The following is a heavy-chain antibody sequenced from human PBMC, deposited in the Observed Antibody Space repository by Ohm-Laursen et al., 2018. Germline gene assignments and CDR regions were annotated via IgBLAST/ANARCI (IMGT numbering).Heavy chain of an antibody. CDR1: GFTFTDYA. Sequence: SLRLSCSASGFTFTDYAMNWVRQAPGKGLEWVSTISGNGVTTYYADSVKGRFTISKDNSKNTLYLQMNSLRAEDTAVYFCARGYYFDSSDSNWGQGTLVTVSS. CDR2: ISGNGVTT. CDR3: ARGYYFDSSDSN. D-gene: IGHD3-22*01. J-gene: IGHJ4*02. V-gene: IGHV3-23*01.